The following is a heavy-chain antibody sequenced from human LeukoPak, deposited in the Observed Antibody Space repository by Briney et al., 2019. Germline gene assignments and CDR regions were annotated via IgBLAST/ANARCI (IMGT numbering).Heavy chain of an antibody. CDR1: GYTFTSYA. CDR2: INAGNGNT. CDR3: ARVGGGSSWSVAFDI. Sequence: ASVKVSCTASGYTFTSYAMHWVRQAPGQRLEWMGWINAGNGNTKYSQKFQGRVTITRDTSASTAYMELSSLRSEDTAVYYCARVGGGSSWSVAFDIWGQGTMVTVSS. J-gene: IGHJ3*02. D-gene: IGHD6-13*01. V-gene: IGHV1-3*01.